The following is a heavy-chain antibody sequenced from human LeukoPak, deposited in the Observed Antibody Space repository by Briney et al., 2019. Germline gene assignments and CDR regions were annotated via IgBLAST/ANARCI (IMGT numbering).Heavy chain of an antibody. J-gene: IGHJ4*02. CDR1: GDTLTELS. CDR3: AAGGPWDLLTY. Sequence: ASVKDSCKVSGDTLTELSTHWVRQAPGKGLEWMGGFDPEDGQAIDAQKFQGRVTMTEDTSTDTAYMEMKRLRSEDTAVYYCAAGGPWDLLTYWGQGTLVTVSS. D-gene: IGHD1-26*01. V-gene: IGHV1-24*01. CDR2: FDPEDGQA.